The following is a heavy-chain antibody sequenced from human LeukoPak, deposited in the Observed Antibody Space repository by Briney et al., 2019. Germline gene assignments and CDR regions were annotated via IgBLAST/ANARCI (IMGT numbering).Heavy chain of an antibody. CDR2: ISYDGSNK. Sequence: PRGSLRLSCAASELTFSSYAMHWVRQAPGKGLEWVAVISYDGSNKYYADSVKGRFTISRDNSKNTLYLQMNSLRAEDTAVYYCARESGDVVVTAVDYWGQGTLVTVSS. CDR1: ELTFSSYA. V-gene: IGHV3-30-3*01. J-gene: IGHJ4*02. D-gene: IGHD2-21*02. CDR3: ARESGDVVVTAVDY.